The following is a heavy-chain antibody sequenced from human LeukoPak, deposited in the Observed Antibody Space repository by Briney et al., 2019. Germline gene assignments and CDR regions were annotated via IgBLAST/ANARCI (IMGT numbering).Heavy chain of an antibody. CDR2: ISSSSSYI. CDR3: ARSDFDYGDYQSYFDY. CDR1: GFTFSSYS. D-gene: IGHD4-17*01. J-gene: IGHJ4*02. V-gene: IGHV3-21*01. Sequence: GGSLRLSCAASGFTFSSYSMNWVRQAPGKGLEWVSSISSSSSYIYYADSVKGRFTISRDNAKNSLYLQMNSLRAEDTAVYYCARSDFDYGDYQSYFDYWGQGTLVTVSS.